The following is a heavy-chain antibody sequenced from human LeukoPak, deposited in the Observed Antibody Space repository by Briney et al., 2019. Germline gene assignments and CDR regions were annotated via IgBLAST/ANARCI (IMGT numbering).Heavy chain of an antibody. J-gene: IGHJ4*02. Sequence: QPGGSLRLSCAASGFTFSSYAMSWVRQAPGKGLEWVSAISGSGGSTYYADSVKGRFTISRDNSKNTLYLQMNSLRTEDTAVYYCAKDKVPRQDTLFDYWGQGTLVTVSS. CDR1: GFTFSSYA. CDR3: AKDKVPRQDTLFDY. V-gene: IGHV3-23*01. D-gene: IGHD3-16*01. CDR2: ISGSGGST.